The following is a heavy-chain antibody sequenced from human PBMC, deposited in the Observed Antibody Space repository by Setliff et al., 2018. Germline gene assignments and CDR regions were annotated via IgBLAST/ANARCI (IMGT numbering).Heavy chain of an antibody. Sequence: PSETLSLTCAVSGFSISSGYYWGWIRQPPGKGLEWIVNIHHSGKAYYNPSLKSRVTMSVDTSKNHVSLKLSSVTAADTAVYYCARAHTWSLPNDNSGYPGWFDPWGQGTQVTVS. CDR1: GFSISSGYY. CDR2: IHHSGKA. V-gene: IGHV4-38-2*01. J-gene: IGHJ5*02. CDR3: ARAHTWSLPNDNSGYPGWFDP. D-gene: IGHD3-22*01.